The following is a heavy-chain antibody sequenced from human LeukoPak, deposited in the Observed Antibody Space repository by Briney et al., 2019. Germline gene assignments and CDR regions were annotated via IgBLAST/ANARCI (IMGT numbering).Heavy chain of an antibody. V-gene: IGHV3-30-3*01. D-gene: IGHD3-22*01. CDR1: GFTFSSYA. Sequence: GGSLRLSCAASGFTFSSYAMHWVRQAPGKGLEWVAVISYDGSNKYYADSVKGRFTISRDNSKNTLYLQMNSLRDEDTAVYYCAREGTGYYYDSSAYPDYWGQGTLVTVSS. CDR2: ISYDGSNK. CDR3: AREGTGYYYDSSAYPDY. J-gene: IGHJ4*02.